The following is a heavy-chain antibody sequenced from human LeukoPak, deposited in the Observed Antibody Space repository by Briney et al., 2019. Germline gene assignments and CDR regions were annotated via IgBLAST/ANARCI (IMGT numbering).Heavy chain of an antibody. CDR1: GFTFSSYS. J-gene: IGHJ3*02. CDR2: ISSSSSYI. V-gene: IGHV3-21*01. D-gene: IGHD3-22*01. CDR3: AGDITMIVGRDAFDI. Sequence: GGSLRLSCAASGFTFSSYSMNWVRQAPGKGLEWVSSISSSSSYIYYADSVKGRFTISRDNAKNSLYLQMNSLRAEDTAVYYCAGDITMIVGRDAFDIWGQGTMVTVSS.